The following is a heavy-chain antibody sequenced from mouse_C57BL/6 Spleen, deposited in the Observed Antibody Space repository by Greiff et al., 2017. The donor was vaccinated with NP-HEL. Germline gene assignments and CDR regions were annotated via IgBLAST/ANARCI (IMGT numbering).Heavy chain of an antibody. CDR3: AREAYYSNPYAMDY. Sequence: VQLQQSGPELVKPGASVKISCKASGYAFSSSWMNWVKQRPGKGLEWIGRIYPGDGDTNYNGKFKGKATLTADKSSSTAYMQLSSLTSEDSAVYFCAREAYYSNPYAMDYWGQGTSVTVSS. D-gene: IGHD2-5*01. CDR1: GYAFSSSW. CDR2: IYPGDGDT. J-gene: IGHJ4*01. V-gene: IGHV1-82*01.